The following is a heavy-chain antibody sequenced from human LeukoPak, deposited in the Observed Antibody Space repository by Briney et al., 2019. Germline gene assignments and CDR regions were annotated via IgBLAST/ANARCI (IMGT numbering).Heavy chain of an antibody. CDR3: GAVVVAAILDYYGMDV. V-gene: IGHV4-39*07. Sequence: SETLSLTCTVSGGSISSGSYYWSWIRQPAGKGLEWIGSIYHSGSTYYNPSLKSRVTISVDTSKNQFSLKLSSVTAADTAVYYCGAVVVAAILDYYGMDVWGQGTTVTVSS. D-gene: IGHD2-15*01. CDR1: GGSISSGSYY. CDR2: IYHSGST. J-gene: IGHJ6*02.